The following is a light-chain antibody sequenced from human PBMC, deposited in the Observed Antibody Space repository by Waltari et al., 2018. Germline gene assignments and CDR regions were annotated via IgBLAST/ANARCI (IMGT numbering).Light chain of an antibody. CDR2: KVF. J-gene: IGKJ1*01. Sequence: DVVMTQSPLSLPVTLGQPATISCRSSQSLVHSDGKTYLNWFHQRPCQAPRRRIYKVFNRDSGVPDRFSGSGSGTDFTLKISRVEAEDVGAYYCMQATQWPLTFGQGTKVEIK. V-gene: IGKV2-30*02. CDR1: QSLVHSDGKTY. CDR3: MQATQWPLT.